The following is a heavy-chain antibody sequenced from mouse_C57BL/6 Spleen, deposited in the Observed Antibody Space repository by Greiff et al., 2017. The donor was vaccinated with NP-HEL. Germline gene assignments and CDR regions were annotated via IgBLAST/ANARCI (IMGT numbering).Heavy chain of an antibody. D-gene: IGHD1-1*01. V-gene: IGHV1-52*01. Sequence: VQLQQPGAELVRPGSSVKLSCKASGYTFTSYWMHWVKQRPIQGLEWIGNIDPSDSETHYNQKFKDKATLTVDKSSSTAYMQLSSLTSEVYAFSYCARYYGDFDYWGPGTTLTVSS. J-gene: IGHJ2*01. CDR2: IDPSDSET. CDR1: GYTFTSYW. CDR3: ARYYGDFDY.